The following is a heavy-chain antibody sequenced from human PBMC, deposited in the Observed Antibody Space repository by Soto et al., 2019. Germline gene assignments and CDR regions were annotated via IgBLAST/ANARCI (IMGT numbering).Heavy chain of an antibody. CDR2: ISGSSSTI. CDR1: GFTFSSYS. CDR3: AKDLYASGSAPDR. V-gene: IGHV3-48*01. J-gene: IGHJ5*02. Sequence: GGSLRLSCAASGFTFSSYSMNWVRQAPGKGLEWVAYISGSSSTIHYADSVKGRFTISRDNSKNTLYLQMNSLRVGDTAVYYCAKDLYASGSAPDRWGQGTLVTVSS. D-gene: IGHD3-10*01.